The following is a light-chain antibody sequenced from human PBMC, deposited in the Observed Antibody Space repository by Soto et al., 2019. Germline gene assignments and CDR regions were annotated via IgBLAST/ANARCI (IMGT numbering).Light chain of an antibody. CDR2: DDS. CDR3: AAWDDALSGIL. CDR1: NIGNKS. Sequence: SYELTQPPSVSVAPGQTAMITCGGNNIGNKSVHWYQQRPGQAPVLVVYDDSDRPSGIPDRFSGSNSGNTATLIISRVEAGDEADYYCAAWDDALSGILFGGGTKLTVL. J-gene: IGLJ2*01. V-gene: IGLV3-21*02.